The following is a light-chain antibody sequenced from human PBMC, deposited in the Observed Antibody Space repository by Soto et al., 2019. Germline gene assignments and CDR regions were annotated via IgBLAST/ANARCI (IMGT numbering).Light chain of an antibody. CDR3: QQYDSYWRT. V-gene: IGKV1-5*03. CDR2: KAS. CDR1: QSISSW. Sequence: DIQMTQSPSTLSAFVGDRVTITCRASQSISSWLAWYQQKPGKAPKLLIYKASSLESGVPSRFSGSGSGTEFTLTISSLQPDDFATYYCQQYDSYWRTFGQGTKVEIK. J-gene: IGKJ1*01.